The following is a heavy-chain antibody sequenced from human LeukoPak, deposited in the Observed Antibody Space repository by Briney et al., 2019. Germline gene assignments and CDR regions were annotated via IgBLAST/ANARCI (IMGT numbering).Heavy chain of an antibody. CDR1: DYSIKTSNW. J-gene: IGHJ5*02. V-gene: IGHV4-28*01. CDR2: IYYSGST. CDR3: ARISTVGDAA. Sequence: SETLSLTCAVSDYSIKTSNWWGWIRQPPGKGLEWIGYIYYSGSTYYNPSLKSRVTISVDTPKRQFALKLTTVTVADTAVYYCARISTVGDAAWGQGTLVTASS. D-gene: IGHD1-26*01.